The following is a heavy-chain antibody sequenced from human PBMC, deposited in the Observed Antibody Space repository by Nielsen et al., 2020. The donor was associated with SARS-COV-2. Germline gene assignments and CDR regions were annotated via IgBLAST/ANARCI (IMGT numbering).Heavy chain of an antibody. V-gene: IGHV3-53*01. D-gene: IGHD5-18*01. J-gene: IGHJ4*02. CDR2: IYSDGST. Sequence: SLKISCAASGFSFSSHDMNWVRQAPGKGLQWVSLIYSDGSTKYADSVKGRFTISRDNSRNTVYLQMNSLRPEDTAVYYCAREFALRDTAYFDYWGQGTLVTVSS. CDR3: AREFALRDTAYFDY. CDR1: GFSFSSHD.